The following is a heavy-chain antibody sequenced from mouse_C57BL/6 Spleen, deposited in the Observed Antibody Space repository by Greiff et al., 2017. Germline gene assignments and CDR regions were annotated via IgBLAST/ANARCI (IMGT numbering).Heavy chain of an antibody. CDR3: ARDSSVSAWFAY. CDR1: GYAFSSSW. V-gene: IGHV1-82*01. CDR2: IYPGDGDT. J-gene: IGHJ3*01. Sequence: QVQLKESGPELVKPGASVKISCKASGYAFSSSWMNWVKQRPGKGLEWIGRIYPGDGDTNYNGKFKGKGTLTADKSSSTAYMQLSILTSEDSAVYFCARDSSVSAWFAYWGQGTLVTVSA. D-gene: IGHD3-2*01.